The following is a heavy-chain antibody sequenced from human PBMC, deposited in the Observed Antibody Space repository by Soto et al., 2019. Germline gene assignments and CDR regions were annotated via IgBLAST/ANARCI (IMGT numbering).Heavy chain of an antibody. V-gene: IGHV3-30*18. CDR3: AKEGVDNPADDALDI. CDR2: ISYDGNTK. D-gene: IGHD5-12*01. CDR1: GFTVNNYA. Sequence: QLVESGGGVVQPGRSLRLSCAASGFTVNNYAIHWVRQAPGKGLEWVAVISYDGNTKYYADSVRGRFTISRDTSKNTMYLQMNSLRVEDTAVYYGAKEGVDNPADDALDIWGQGTMVTVSS. J-gene: IGHJ3*02.